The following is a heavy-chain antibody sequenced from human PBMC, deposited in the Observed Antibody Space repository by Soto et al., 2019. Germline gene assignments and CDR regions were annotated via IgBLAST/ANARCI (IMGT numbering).Heavy chain of an antibody. V-gene: IGHV3-23*01. CDR3: AKSRSSFFYYGLDV. J-gene: IGHJ6*02. CDR1: GFTFSRFP. CDR2: FGGGAGRT. D-gene: IGHD3-10*01. Sequence: GSLRLSCAASGFTFSRFPMSWVRQAPGKGLEWVSGFGGGAGRTFYADSVKGRCTISRDTSKDTLFLQLNSLTAEDTGVYYCAKSRSSFFYYGLDVWGQGTTVTVSS.